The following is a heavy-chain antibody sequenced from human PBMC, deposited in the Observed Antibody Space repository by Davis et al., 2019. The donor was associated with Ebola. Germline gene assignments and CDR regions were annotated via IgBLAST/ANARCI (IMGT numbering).Heavy chain of an antibody. D-gene: IGHD4-11*01. CDR1: GGSITSYY. CDR3: ARDSDYSYYYGMDV. Sequence: PSETLSLTCTVSGGSITSYYWSWIRQPPGKGLEWIGYIYYSGSTNYNPSLKSRVTISVDTSKNQFSLKLSSVTAADTAVYYCARDSDYSYYYGMDVWGQGTTVTVSS. V-gene: IGHV4-59*01. J-gene: IGHJ6*02. CDR2: IYYSGST.